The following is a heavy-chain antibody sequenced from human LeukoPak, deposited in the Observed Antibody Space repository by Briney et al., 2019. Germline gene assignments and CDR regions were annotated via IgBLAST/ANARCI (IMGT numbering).Heavy chain of an antibody. CDR2: INPDGRDT. Sequence: PGGSLRLSCEASGFTFSSYWMSWVRQAPGKGLEWVANINPDGRDTYYVDSVKGRFTISRDNAQNSMYLQMNSLRVEDTAVYYCTSWGDTTAEYFQRWGQGTLVTVSS. CDR1: GFTFSSYW. J-gene: IGHJ1*01. D-gene: IGHD2-21*02. CDR3: TSWGDTTAEYFQR. V-gene: IGHV3-7*01.